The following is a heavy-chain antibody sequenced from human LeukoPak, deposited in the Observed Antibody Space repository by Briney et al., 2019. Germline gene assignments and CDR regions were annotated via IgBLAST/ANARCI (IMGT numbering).Heavy chain of an antibody. CDR3: ARDSGSSSWYGDAFDI. Sequence: GGSLRLSCAASGFTFSSYSMNWVRQAPGKGLEWVSYISSSGSTIYYADSVKGRFTISRDNAKNSLYLQMNSLRAEDTAVYYCARDSGSSSWYGDAFDIWGQGTMVTVSS. D-gene: IGHD6-13*01. J-gene: IGHJ3*02. V-gene: IGHV3-48*04. CDR2: ISSSGSTI. CDR1: GFTFSSYS.